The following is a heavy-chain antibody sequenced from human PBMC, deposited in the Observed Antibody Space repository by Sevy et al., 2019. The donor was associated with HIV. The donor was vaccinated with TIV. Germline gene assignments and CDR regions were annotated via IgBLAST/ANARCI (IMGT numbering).Heavy chain of an antibody. CDR2: INEYGTEK. D-gene: IGHD2-2*01. V-gene: IGHV3-7*01. J-gene: IGHJ6*02. CDR1: GFTFSTYW. Sequence: GGSLRLSCAASGFTFSTYWMSWFRQAPGKGLEWVANINEYGTEKFYVDSVKGRFTMSRENAKNSLYLQMNSLRAKDAAVYYCARDNATVSRRGLRYYYYGTDVWGQGTTVTVSS. CDR3: ARDNATVSRRGLRYYYYGTDV.